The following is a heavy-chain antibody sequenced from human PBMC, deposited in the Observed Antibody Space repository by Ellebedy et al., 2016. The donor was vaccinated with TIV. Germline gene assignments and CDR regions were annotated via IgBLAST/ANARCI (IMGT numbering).Heavy chain of an antibody. Sequence: GESLKISXAASGFTFSSYAMHWVRQAPGKGLEWVAVISYDGSNKYYADSVKGRFTISRDNSKNTLYLQMNSLRAEDTAVYYCAKDYALYYYYMDVWGKGTTVTVSS. CDR2: ISYDGSNK. D-gene: IGHD2-2*01. J-gene: IGHJ6*03. CDR1: GFTFSSYA. V-gene: IGHV3-30-3*01. CDR3: AKDYALYYYYMDV.